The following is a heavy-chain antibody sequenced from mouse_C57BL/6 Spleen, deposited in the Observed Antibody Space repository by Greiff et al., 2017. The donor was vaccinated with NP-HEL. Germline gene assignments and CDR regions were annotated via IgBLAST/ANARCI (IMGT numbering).Heavy chain of an antibody. CDR1: GFTFSSYG. CDR3: ARRSAYDYDGAKFAY. D-gene: IGHD2-4*01. Sequence: EVHLVESGGDLVKPGGSLKLSCAASGFTFSSYGMSWVRQTPDQRLEWVGTISPGGSYTYYPESVKGRSTISRDNAKITLYLQMSSLKSEDTAMYYCARRSAYDYDGAKFAYWGQGTLVTVSA. J-gene: IGHJ3*01. CDR2: ISPGGSYT. V-gene: IGHV5-6*01.